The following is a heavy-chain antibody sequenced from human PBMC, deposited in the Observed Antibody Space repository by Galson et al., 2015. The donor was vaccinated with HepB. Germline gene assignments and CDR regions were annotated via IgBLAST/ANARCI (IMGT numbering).Heavy chain of an antibody. CDR1: GFTFSSYA. V-gene: IGHV3-30*04. J-gene: IGHJ4*02. CDR2: ISYDGSNK. Sequence: SLRLSCAASGFTFSSYAMHWVRQAPGKGLEWVAVISYDGSNKYYADSVKGRFTISRDNSKNTLYLQMNSLRAEDTAVYYCARDYTVVCRYCSGGSPGYWGQGTLVTVSS. CDR3: ARDYTVVCRYCSGGSPGY. D-gene: IGHD2-15*01.